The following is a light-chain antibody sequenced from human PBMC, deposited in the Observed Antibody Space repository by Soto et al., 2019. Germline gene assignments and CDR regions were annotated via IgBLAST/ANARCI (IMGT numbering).Light chain of an antibody. Sequence: EIQITQSPSYVSASVGDRVTITCRASQGIKNWLAWYQQKPGKAPNLLIYTGSSLQSGVPSRFSGSGSGTDFTLTINSLQPEDFATYYCQQAASFPITFGQATRLEIK. J-gene: IGKJ5*01. CDR1: QGIKNW. V-gene: IGKV1-12*01. CDR3: QQAASFPIT. CDR2: TGS.